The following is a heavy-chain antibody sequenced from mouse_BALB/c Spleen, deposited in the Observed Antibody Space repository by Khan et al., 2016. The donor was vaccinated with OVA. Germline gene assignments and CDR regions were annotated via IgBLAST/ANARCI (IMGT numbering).Heavy chain of an antibody. CDR1: GFSLTRHG. D-gene: IGHD3-1*01. CDR2: IWAGGST. Sequence: QVQLKESGPGLVAPSQSLSITCTVSGFSLTRHGIHWVRQPPGKGLEWLGIIWAGGSTNYNSALMSRLSITKDTSKSQVFLKMNSLQTDDTASYYCARNSGPEYIDYWGQGTTLTVSS. V-gene: IGHV2-9*02. J-gene: IGHJ2*01. CDR3: ARNSGPEYIDY.